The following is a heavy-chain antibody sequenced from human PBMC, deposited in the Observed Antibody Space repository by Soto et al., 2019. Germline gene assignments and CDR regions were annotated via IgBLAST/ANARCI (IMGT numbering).Heavy chain of an antibody. CDR1: GFTFSRSA. J-gene: IGHJ4*02. CDR2: ISGSGGST. D-gene: IGHD3-10*01. V-gene: IGHV3-23*01. Sequence: EVQLLESGGGLIQPGGSLRLSCAASGFTFSRSAMNWVRQAPGKGLVWVSSISGSGGSTFYADSVKGRFTISRDNSNNTLYLQMNSLSAEDTAVYYCAQASHCIGSGSLDYGGQGTLVTVSS. CDR3: AQASHCIGSGSLDY.